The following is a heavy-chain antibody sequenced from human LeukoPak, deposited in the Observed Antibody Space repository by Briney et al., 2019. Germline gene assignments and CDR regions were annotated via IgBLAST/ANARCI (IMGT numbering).Heavy chain of an antibody. D-gene: IGHD2-21*01. V-gene: IGHV3-15*01. CDR2: IKSKTDGGTI. CDR3: TATPYCGGDCIAEYFQY. Sequence: PGGSLRLSCAASGFTFSNAWMSWVRQAPGKGLEWVGRIKSKTDGGTIDYAAPVKGRFTISRDDSKNTLYLQMNSLKTEDTAVYYFTATPYCGGDCIAEYFQYWGQGTLVTVSS. CDR1: GFTFSNAW. J-gene: IGHJ1*01.